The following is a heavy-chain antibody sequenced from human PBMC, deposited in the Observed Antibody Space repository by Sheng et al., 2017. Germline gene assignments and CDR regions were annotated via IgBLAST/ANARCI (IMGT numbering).Heavy chain of an antibody. J-gene: IGHJ5*02. CDR1: GYNFINHY. V-gene: IGHV1-46*01. CDR2: INPSGPST. D-gene: IGHD1-1*01. Sequence: QVQLVQSGAEMKKPGASVKVSCKASGYNFINHYMDWVRQAPGQGLEWMGMINPSGPSTTSAQKFQDRITMTRDTSTSTVYMELSSLTSDDTAVYYCARGGTWRTKHWGDPWGPGNP. CDR3: ARGGTWRTKHWGDP.